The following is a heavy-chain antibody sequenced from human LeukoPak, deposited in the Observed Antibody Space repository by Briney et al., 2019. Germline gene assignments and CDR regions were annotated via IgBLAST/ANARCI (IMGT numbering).Heavy chain of an antibody. Sequence: PSETLTLTCTVSGGSISSSSYYWGWIRPPPGKGLEWIGYIYYSGSTNYNPSLKSRVTISVDTSKNQFSLKLSSVTAADTAVYYCARVGLTGTTVYWGQGTLVTVSS. CDR2: IYYSGST. CDR1: GGSISSSSYY. D-gene: IGHD1-7*01. CDR3: ARVGLTGTTVY. V-gene: IGHV4-61*05. J-gene: IGHJ4*02.